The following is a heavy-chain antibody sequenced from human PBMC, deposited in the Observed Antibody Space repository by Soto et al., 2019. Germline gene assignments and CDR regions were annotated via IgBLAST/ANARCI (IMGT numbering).Heavy chain of an antibody. Sequence: QVQLQQWGAGLLKPSETLSLTCAVYGGSFSGYYWSWIRQPPGKGLEWIGEINHSGSTNYNPSLKSRVTISVDTSKNQFSLKLSSVTAADTAVYYCARALTSAGQFDYWGQGTLVTVSS. CDR2: INHSGST. V-gene: IGHV4-34*01. CDR1: GGSFSGYY. CDR3: ARALTSAGQFDY. J-gene: IGHJ4*02. D-gene: IGHD6-13*01.